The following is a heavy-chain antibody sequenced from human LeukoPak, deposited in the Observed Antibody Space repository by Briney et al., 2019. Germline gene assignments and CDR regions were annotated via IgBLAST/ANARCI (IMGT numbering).Heavy chain of an antibody. Sequence: QPGGSLRLSCAASGFTFSSYAMSWVRQAPGKGLEWVSAIGGSGGSTYYADSVKGRFTISRDNSKNTLYLQMNSLRAEDTAVYYCAKDLDSSGWYSPWGYWGQGTLVTVSS. J-gene: IGHJ4*02. CDR3: AKDLDSSGWYSPWGY. V-gene: IGHV3-23*01. CDR2: IGGSGGST. CDR1: GFTFSSYA. D-gene: IGHD6-19*01.